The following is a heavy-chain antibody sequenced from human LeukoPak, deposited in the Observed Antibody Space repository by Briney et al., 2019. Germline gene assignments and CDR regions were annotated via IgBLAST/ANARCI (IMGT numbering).Heavy chain of an antibody. CDR2: IYYSGST. CDR1: GGSISSSNW. J-gene: IGHJ5*02. D-gene: IGHD2-2*01. Sequence: PSGTLSLTCAVSGGSISSSNWWSWVRQPPGKGLEWIGEIYYSGSTNYNPSLKSRVTISVDKSKNQFSLKLSSVTAADTAVYYCARIMGRGYCSSTSCRGDWFDPWGQGTLVTVSS. V-gene: IGHV4-4*02. CDR3: ARIMGRGYCSSTSCRGDWFDP.